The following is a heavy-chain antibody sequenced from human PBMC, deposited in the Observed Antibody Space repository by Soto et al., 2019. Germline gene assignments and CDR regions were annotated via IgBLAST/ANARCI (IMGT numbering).Heavy chain of an antibody. V-gene: IGHV5-51*01. CDR2: IYPGDSDT. J-gene: IGHJ6*02. CDR3: ARPRSSSRNYYGMDV. D-gene: IGHD6-13*01. Sequence: GESLKISCKGSGYSFNNYWIGWVRQMPGKGLEWMGIIYPGDSDTRYSPSFQGQVTISADKSISTAYLQWSSLKASDTAMYYCARPRSSSRNYYGMDVWGQGTTVNVSS. CDR1: GYSFNNYW.